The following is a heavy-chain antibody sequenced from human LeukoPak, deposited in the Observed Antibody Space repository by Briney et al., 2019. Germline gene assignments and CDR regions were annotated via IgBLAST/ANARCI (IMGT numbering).Heavy chain of an antibody. J-gene: IGHJ4*02. Sequence: SETLSLTCAVYGGSFSGYYWSWIRQPPGKGLEWIGRIYTSGSTNYNPSLKSRVTMSVDTSKNQFSLKLSSVTAADTAVYYCASDYDSSGYSNWGQGTLVTVSS. V-gene: IGHV4-59*10. CDR2: IYTSGST. D-gene: IGHD3-22*01. CDR3: ASDYDSSGYSN. CDR1: GGSFSGYY.